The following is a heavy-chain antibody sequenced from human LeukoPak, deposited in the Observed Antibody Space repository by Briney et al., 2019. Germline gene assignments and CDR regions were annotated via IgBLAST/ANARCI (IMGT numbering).Heavy chain of an antibody. CDR1: GFSFSSYN. Sequence: GGSLRLPCAASGFSFSSYNMNWARQAPGKGPEWVSSITSSGSYMFYADSVKGRFTISRDNAENSLYLQMNSLRVEDTAVYFCARDPYSGSYGGYYHYYMDVWGKGTTVTVSS. J-gene: IGHJ6*03. V-gene: IGHV3-21*01. CDR2: ITSSGSYM. CDR3: ARDPYSGSYGGYYHYYMDV. D-gene: IGHD1-26*01.